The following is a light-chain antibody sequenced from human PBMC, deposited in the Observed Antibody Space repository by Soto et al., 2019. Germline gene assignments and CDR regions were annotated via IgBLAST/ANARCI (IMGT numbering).Light chain of an antibody. CDR2: AAS. J-gene: IGKJ1*01. CDR3: QHYNSYSEA. Sequence: EIQMTQSPSSLSASVGDRVTITCRASQGISSYLNWYQQKPGKAPKVLIYAASSLESGVPSRFSGSGSGTEFTLTISSLQPDDFATYYCQHYNSYSEAFGQGTKVDIK. CDR1: QGISSY. V-gene: IGKV1-5*01.